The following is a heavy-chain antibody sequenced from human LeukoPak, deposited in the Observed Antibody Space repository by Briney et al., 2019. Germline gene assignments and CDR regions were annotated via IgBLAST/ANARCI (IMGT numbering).Heavy chain of an antibody. D-gene: IGHD1-14*01. CDR1: GFTLGSYA. CDR3: ARDPGDSYWYFDL. Sequence: GGSLRLSCAASGFTLGSYAMSWVRQAPWGGLEWVSVIYSGGGTNYADSVKGRFTISRDNFKNTLHLQMNSLRAEGTAVYYCARDPGDSYWYFDLWGRGTLVTVSS. CDR2: IYSGGGT. V-gene: IGHV3-53*01. J-gene: IGHJ2*01.